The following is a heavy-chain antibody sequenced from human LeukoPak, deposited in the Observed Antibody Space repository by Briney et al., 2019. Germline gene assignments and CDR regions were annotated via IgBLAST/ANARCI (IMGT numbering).Heavy chain of an antibody. D-gene: IGHD2-21*01. CDR2: IHYSGMT. Sequence: SETLSLTCSVSGDSISSHFWGWIRQPPGKGLEWIGYIHYSGMTNYNPSLKSRVTISLDTSTSQFSLKLTSVTAADTAVYYCARELWFANAPGSWLDPWGQGTLVTVSS. V-gene: IGHV4-59*11. J-gene: IGHJ5*02. CDR1: GDSISSHF. CDR3: ARELWFANAPGSWLDP.